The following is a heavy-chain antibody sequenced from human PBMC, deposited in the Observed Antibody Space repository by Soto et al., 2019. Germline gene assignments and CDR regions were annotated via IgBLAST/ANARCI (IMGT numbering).Heavy chain of an antibody. J-gene: IGHJ4*02. CDR1: GFTFSGYT. CDR2: ITSGSSYI. CDR3: ARSSFDY. Sequence: LRLSCAASGFTFSGYTMNWVRQAPGKGLEWVSSITSGSSYIYYADSVKGRFTISRDNAKNSLYLQIDSLRAEDTAMYYCARSSFDYWGQGTLVTVSS. V-gene: IGHV3-21*01.